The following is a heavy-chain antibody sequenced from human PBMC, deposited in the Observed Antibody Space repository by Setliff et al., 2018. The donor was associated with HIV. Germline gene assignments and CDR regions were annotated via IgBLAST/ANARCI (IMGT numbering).Heavy chain of an antibody. Sequence: SETLSLTCTVSGGSISSYYWSWIRQPPGKGLEWIGYIYTSGSTKYNPSLKSRVTISVDTSKNQFSLKLSSVTASDTAVYYCARGLSFYDPGGFDYWGQGTLVTVSS. V-gene: IGHV4-4*09. CDR2: IYTSGST. CDR1: GGSISSYY. CDR3: ARGLSFYDPGGFDY. J-gene: IGHJ4*02. D-gene: IGHD3-22*01.